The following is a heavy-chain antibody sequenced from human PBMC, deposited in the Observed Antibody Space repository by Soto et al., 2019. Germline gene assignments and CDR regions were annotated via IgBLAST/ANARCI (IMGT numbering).Heavy chain of an antibody. CDR2: IWYDGSNK. V-gene: IGHV3-33*01. CDR1: GFTFSSYG. D-gene: IGHD4-17*01. CDR3: ARDLDYGGNASFDY. Sequence: QVQLVESGGGVVQPGRSLRLSCAASGFTFSSYGMHWVRQAPGKGLEWVAVIWYDGSNKYYADSVKGRFTISRDNSKNTLYLQMNSLGAEDTAVYYCARDLDYGGNASFDYWGQGTLVTVSS. J-gene: IGHJ4*02.